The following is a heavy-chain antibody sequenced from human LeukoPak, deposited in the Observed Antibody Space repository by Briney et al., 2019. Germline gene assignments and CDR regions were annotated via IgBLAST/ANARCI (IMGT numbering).Heavy chain of an antibody. CDR1: GGTFSSYA. J-gene: IGHJ4*02. CDR2: IIPILGIA. V-gene: IGHV1-69*04. CDR3: ARGYYYDSSGQIDY. Sequence: SVKVSCKASGGTFSSYAISWVRQAPGQGLEWMGRIIPILGIANYAQKFQGRVTITADKSTSTAYMELSSLRSEDTAVYYCARGYYYDSSGQIDYWGQGTLVTVSS. D-gene: IGHD3-22*01.